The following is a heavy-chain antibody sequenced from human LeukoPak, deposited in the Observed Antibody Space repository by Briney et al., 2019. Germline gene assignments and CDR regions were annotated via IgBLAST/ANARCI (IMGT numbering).Heavy chain of an antibody. CDR1: GGTFSSYA. J-gene: IGHJ4*02. CDR2: IIPILGIA. Sequence: SVKVSCKASGGTFSSYAISWVRQAPGQGLEWMGRIIPILGIANYAQKFQGRVTITADKSTSTAYMELSSLRSEDTAVYYCARSHRGVVAAYDYWGRGTLVTVSS. D-gene: IGHD2-15*01. CDR3: ARSHRGVVAAYDY. V-gene: IGHV1-69*04.